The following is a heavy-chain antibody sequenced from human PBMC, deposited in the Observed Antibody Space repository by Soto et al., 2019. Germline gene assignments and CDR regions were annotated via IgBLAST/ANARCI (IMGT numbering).Heavy chain of an antibody. D-gene: IGHD6-19*01. CDR2: IIPLFDAT. CDR1: GGTFTTYD. V-gene: IGHV1-69*06. Sequence: QVQLVQSGAEVRKPGSSVKVSCKASGGTFTTYDISWVRQAPGQGLGWMGGIIPLFDATKYAQKFQGRVTITAEKSTGTAYMELSSLRSEDTDIYYCARDRSSSWYNGTFYFGSWGKGTLVTVSS. CDR3: ARDRSSSWYNGTFYFGS. J-gene: IGHJ4*02.